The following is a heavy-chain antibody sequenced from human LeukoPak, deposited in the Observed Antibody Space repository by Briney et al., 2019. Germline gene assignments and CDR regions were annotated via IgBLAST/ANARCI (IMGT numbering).Heavy chain of an antibody. CDR1: GFTFSSYA. D-gene: IGHD1-26*01. J-gene: IGHJ4*02. CDR3: AKDGRYDYFDY. CDR2: ISGSGGST. V-gene: IGHV3-23*01. Sequence: GGSLRLSCAASGFTFSSYAMSWVRQAPGKGLEWVSAISGSGGSTYYADSVKGWFAISRDNSKNTLYLQMNSLRAEDTAVYYCAKDGRYDYFDYWGQGTLVTVSS.